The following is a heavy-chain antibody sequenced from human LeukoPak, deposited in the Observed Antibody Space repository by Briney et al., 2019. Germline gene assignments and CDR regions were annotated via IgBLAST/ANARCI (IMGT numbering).Heavy chain of an antibody. D-gene: IGHD1-26*01. V-gene: IGHV3-7*03. J-gene: IGHJ4*02. CDR2: IKQGGSEK. CDR3: ARSRVGATRGHFDY. Sequence: GGSLRLSCAASGFTFNSYWMSWVRQAPGKGLEWVANIKQGGSEKYYVDSVKGRFTISRDNSKNTLYLQMNSLRAEDTAVYYCARSRVGATRGHFDYWGQGTLVTVSS. CDR1: GFTFNSYW.